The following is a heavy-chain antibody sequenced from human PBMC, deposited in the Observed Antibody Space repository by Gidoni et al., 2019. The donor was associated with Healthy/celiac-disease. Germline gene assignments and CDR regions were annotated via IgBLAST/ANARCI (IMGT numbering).Heavy chain of an antibody. J-gene: IGHJ6*02. CDR2: IRSKANSYAT. CDR3: TRLPVVDIDYYYYGMDV. Sequence: EVQLVESGGGWVQPGVSLKLSCAASGFPFTGSAMPWVPQASGKGLELFGRIRSKANSYATAYAASVKGRFTISRDDSKNTAYLQMNSLKTEDTAVYYCTRLPVVDIDYYYYGMDVWGQGTTVTVSS. CDR1: GFPFTGSA. V-gene: IGHV3-73*02. D-gene: IGHD2-15*01.